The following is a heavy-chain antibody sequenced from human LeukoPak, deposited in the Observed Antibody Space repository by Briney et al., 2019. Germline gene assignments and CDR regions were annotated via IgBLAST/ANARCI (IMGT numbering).Heavy chain of an antibody. D-gene: IGHD2-2*02. V-gene: IGHV4-4*07. CDR1: GGYISSYY. Sequence: PSETLSLTCTVSGGYISSYYWSWIRQPAGKGLEWIGRIYSSGSTKYNPSLKSRVTISVDTSKNQFSLKLSSVTAADTAVYYCARFYCSSTSCYTYYFDYWGQGTLVTVSS. J-gene: IGHJ4*02. CDR2: IYSSGST. CDR3: ARFYCSSTSCYTYYFDY.